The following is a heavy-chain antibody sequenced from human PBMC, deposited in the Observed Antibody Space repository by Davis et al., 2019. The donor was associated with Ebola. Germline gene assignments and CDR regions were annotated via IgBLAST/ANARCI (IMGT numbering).Heavy chain of an antibody. J-gene: IGHJ6*02. V-gene: IGHV1-2*04. Sequence: AASVKVSCKASGYTFTGYYMHWVRQAPGQGLEWMGWINPNSGGTNYAQKFQGWVTMTRDTSISTAYMELGRLRSDDTAVYYCARGGATGYYYYGMDVWGQGTTVTVSS. CDR1: GYTFTGYY. D-gene: IGHD1-26*01. CDR3: ARGGATGYYYYGMDV. CDR2: INPNSGGT.